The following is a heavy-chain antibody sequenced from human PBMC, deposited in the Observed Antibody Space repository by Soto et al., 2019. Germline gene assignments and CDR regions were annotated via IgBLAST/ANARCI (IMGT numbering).Heavy chain of an antibody. CDR1: GGTFSSYA. J-gene: IGHJ6*02. CDR2: IIPIFGTA. Sequence: QVQLVQSGAEVKKPGSSVKVSCKASGGTFSSYAISWVRQAPGQGLEWMGGIIPIFGTATYAQKFQGRVTITADESTSTAYMELSSLRSEDTAVYYCARATTVTTYSYYYYGMDVWGQGTTVTVSS. D-gene: IGHD4-4*01. CDR3: ARATTVTTYSYYYYGMDV. V-gene: IGHV1-69*01.